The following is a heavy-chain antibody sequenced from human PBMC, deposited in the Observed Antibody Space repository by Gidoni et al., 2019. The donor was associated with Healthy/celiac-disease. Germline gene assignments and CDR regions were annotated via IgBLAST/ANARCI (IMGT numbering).Heavy chain of an antibody. D-gene: IGHD1-26*01. CDR3: AREGNSGSYRRYFDL. Sequence: QVQLVQSGAEVKQPGASVKVSCKASGYTFTSYYMPWVRQAPGQGLEWMGIINPSGGSTSYAQKFQGRVTMTRDTSTSTVYMELSSLRSEDTAVYYCAREGNSGSYRRYFDLWGRGTLVTVSS. CDR2: INPSGGST. J-gene: IGHJ2*01. CDR1: GYTFTSYY. V-gene: IGHV1-46*01.